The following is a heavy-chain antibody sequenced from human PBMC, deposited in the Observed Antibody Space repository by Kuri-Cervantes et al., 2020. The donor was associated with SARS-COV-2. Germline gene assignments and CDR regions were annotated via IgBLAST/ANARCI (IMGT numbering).Heavy chain of an antibody. Sequence: ESLKISCAVYGGSFSGYYWSWIRQPPGKGLEWIGEINHSGSTDYNPSLKSRVTISVDTSKNQFSLKLSSVTAADTAVYYCARDLVQAGMDVWGQGTTVTVSS. D-gene: IGHD6-13*01. CDR3: ARDLVQAGMDV. CDR1: GGSFSGYY. V-gene: IGHV4-34*01. J-gene: IGHJ6*02. CDR2: INHSGST.